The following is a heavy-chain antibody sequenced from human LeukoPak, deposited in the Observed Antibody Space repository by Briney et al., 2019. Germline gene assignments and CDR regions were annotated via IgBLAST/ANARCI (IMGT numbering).Heavy chain of an antibody. Sequence: TGRSLRLSCTVSGFTFSNYWMTWVRQAPGNGLEWVANINQDGSEKYYVDSVKGRFTISRDNAKNSLYLQMNSLRAEDTAVYYCARDPYRRFDYWGQGTLATVSS. D-gene: IGHD5-12*01. CDR2: INQDGSEK. CDR3: ARDPYRRFDY. CDR1: GFTFSNYW. V-gene: IGHV3-7*01. J-gene: IGHJ4*02.